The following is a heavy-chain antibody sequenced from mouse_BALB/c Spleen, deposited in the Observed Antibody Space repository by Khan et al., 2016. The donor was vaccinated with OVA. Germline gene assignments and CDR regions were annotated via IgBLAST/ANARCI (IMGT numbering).Heavy chain of an antibody. CDR2: INPTSDYT. V-gene: IGHV1-7*01. Sequence: QVQLQQSGAELAKPGASVKMSCNASGYTFTTYWMHWVTQRPGQGLEWIGYINPTSDYTDYNENFKDKTTLSADKSSSTDYMQRRGQTSENSAGYYCARDRIDYWGQGTTLTVSS. J-gene: IGHJ2*01. CDR3: ARDRIDY. CDR1: GYTFTTYW.